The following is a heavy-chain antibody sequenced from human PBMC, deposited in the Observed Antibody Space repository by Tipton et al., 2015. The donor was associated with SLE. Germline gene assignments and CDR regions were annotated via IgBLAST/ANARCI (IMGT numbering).Heavy chain of an antibody. D-gene: IGHD2-2*02. CDR1: GGSISSGESY. J-gene: IGHJ5*02. CDR2: INEVGST. Sequence: TLSLTCTVSGGSISSGESYWSWIRQHPGKGLEWIGYINEVGSTYYNPSLKSRAAISIDTSKNQFSLMLNSVTAADTAVYYCARDSGLTYTPGWFDPWGQGTLVTVSS. CDR3: ARDSGLTYTPGWFDP. V-gene: IGHV4-31*03.